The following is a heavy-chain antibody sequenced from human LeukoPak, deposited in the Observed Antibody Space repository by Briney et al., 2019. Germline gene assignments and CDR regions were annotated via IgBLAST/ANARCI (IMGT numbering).Heavy chain of an antibody. CDR2: ISGSGGYT. V-gene: IGHV3-23*01. CDR3: AAQKRGNYRPYYFDY. CDR1: GFTFSSYA. Sequence: GGSLRLSCAASGFTFSSYAMSWVRQAPGKGLEWVSGISGSGGYTYYADSVKGRFTISRDNSKNTLFLQMNSLRAEDTAVYYCAAQKRGNYRPYYFDYWGQGTLVTVSS. D-gene: IGHD3-16*02. J-gene: IGHJ4*02.